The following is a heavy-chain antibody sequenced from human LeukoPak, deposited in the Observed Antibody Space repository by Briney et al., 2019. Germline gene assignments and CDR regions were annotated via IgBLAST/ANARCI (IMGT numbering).Heavy chain of an antibody. CDR2: INPNSGGT. J-gene: IGHJ3*02. CDR3: ARDQTLITFGGVITIFIPPDAFDI. CDR1: GYTFTGYY. V-gene: IGHV1-2*02. Sequence: ASVKVSCKASGYTFTGYYMHWVRQAPGQGLEWMGWINPNSGGTSYAQKFQGRVTMTRDTSISTAYMELSRLRSDDTAVYYCARDQTLITFGGVITIFIPPDAFDIWGQGTMVTVSS. D-gene: IGHD3-16*02.